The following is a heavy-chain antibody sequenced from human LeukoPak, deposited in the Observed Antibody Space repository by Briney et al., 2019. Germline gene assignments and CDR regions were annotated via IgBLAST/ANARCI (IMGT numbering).Heavy chain of an antibody. D-gene: IGHD3-22*01. J-gene: IGHJ3*02. V-gene: IGHV1-69*04. CDR1: GGTFGSYT. CDR3: ARDLPDSAVVVIGDAFDI. Sequence: ALVKVSCKASGGTFGSYTISWVRQAPGQGLEWMGRIIPILGIANYAQKFQGRVTITADKSTSTAYMELSSLRSEDTAVYYCARDLPDSAVVVIGDAFDIWGQGTMVTVSS. CDR2: IIPILGIA.